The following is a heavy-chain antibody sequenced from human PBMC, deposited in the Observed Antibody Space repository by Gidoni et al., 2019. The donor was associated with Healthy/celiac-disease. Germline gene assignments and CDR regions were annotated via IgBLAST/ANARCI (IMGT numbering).Heavy chain of an antibody. Sequence: EVQLLESGGGLVQPGGSLRLSCAASGFTFSSAAMSWVRQAPGKGLEWVSAISGSGGSTYYADSVKGRFTISRDNSKNTLYLQMNSLRAEDTAVYYCAKCRSTRDGDYEAFDYWGQGTLVTVSS. J-gene: IGHJ4*02. D-gene: IGHD4-17*01. CDR1: GFTFSSAA. CDR2: ISGSGGST. V-gene: IGHV3-23*01. CDR3: AKCRSTRDGDYEAFDY.